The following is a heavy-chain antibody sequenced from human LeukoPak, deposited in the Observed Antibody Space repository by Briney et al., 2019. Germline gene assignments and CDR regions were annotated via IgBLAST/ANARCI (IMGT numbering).Heavy chain of an antibody. D-gene: IGHD3-10*01. CDR3: YSSGRGP. CDR2: IKSKTAGGAT. Sequence: GGSLRLSCEASGLTFSNAWMTWVRQTPGKGLEWVGRIKSKTAGGATDYAAPVKGRFTISRDDSEKTAFLQMNSLQSEDTAVYFCYSSGRGPWGQETLVIVSS. J-gene: IGHJ5*02. CDR1: GLTFSNAW. V-gene: IGHV3-15*01.